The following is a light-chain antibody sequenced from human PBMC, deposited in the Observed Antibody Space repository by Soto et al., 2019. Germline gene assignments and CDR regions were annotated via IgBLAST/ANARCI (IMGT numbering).Light chain of an antibody. CDR2: YDD. CDR1: SSNIGNNA. V-gene: IGLV1-36*01. CDR3: AAWDDSLHGYV. Sequence: QSVLTQPPSVSEAPRQRVTISCSGSSSNIGNNAVNWYQQLPGKAPKLLIYYDDLLPSGVSDRFSGSKSGTSASLAISGLQSEDEADYYCAAWDDSLHGYVFGTGNKLTVL. J-gene: IGLJ1*01.